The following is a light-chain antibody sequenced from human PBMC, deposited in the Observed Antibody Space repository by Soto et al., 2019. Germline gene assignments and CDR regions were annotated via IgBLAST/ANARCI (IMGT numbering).Light chain of an antibody. CDR2: KAS. V-gene: IGKV1-5*03. Sequence: DIEMTQSPSTLSASVGDRVTITCRASQSISSWSAWYQQKPGKAPKLLIYKASSLESGVPSRFSGSGSGTEFTLTISSLQPDDFATYYCQQYNSWWTFGQGTKVDIK. J-gene: IGKJ1*01. CDR3: QQYNSWWT. CDR1: QSISSW.